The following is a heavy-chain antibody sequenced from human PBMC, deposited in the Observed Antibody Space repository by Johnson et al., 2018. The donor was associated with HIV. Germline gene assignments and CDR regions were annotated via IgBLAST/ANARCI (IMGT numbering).Heavy chain of an antibody. J-gene: IGHJ3*01. CDR3: ARDGRDLVTRGGFDV. V-gene: IGHV3-66*02. Sequence: VQLVESGGGLVQSGESLRLSCAASGITVNTNYMSWVRRAPGQGLEWVSVIFSVGHTYYADSVKGRFPISRDNSRNMLYLQMNSLRPEDTAVYYCARDGRDLVTRGGFDVWGPGTVVTVSS. CDR2: IFSVGHT. D-gene: IGHD5-18*01. CDR1: GITVNTNY.